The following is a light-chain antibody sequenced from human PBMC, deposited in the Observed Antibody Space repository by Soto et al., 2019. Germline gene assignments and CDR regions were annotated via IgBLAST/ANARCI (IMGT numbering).Light chain of an antibody. Sequence: EIVMTQSPATLSVSPGERATLSCRASQSVSSNLAWYQQKGGQAPRLLIYGASSRATGIPDRFSGSGSGTDFTLTISRLEPEDFAVYYCQQYGTSRTFGQGTKVDIK. V-gene: IGKV3-20*01. CDR1: QSVSSN. CDR2: GAS. J-gene: IGKJ1*01. CDR3: QQYGTSRT.